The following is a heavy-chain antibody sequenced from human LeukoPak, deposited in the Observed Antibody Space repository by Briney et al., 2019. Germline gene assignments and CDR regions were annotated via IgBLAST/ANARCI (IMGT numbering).Heavy chain of an antibody. CDR2: ISAYNGNT. CDR1: GGTFSSYA. CDR3: ARGHCGGGSCSFDP. D-gene: IGHD2-15*01. Sequence: ASVKVSCKASGGTFSSYAISWVRQAPGQGLEWMGWISAYNGNTNYAQKLQGRVTMTTDTSTSTAYMELRSLRSDDTAVYYCARGHCGGGSCSFDPWGQGTLVTVSS. V-gene: IGHV1-18*01. J-gene: IGHJ5*02.